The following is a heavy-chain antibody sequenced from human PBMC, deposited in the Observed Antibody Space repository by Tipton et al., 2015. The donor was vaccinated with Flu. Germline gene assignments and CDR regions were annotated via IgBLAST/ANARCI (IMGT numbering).Heavy chain of an antibody. CDR2: INPNRGGT. V-gene: IGHV1-2*06. Sequence: QLVQSGAEVKKPGASVKVSCKASGYTFTGYYMHWVRQAPGQGLEWMGRINPNRGGTNYAQKFQGRVTMTRDTSISTAYMELSRLRSDDAAAYYGARDGLGYQRPHRGGRPGLFIYYYDGRDVWGQGTTVTVSS. CDR3: ARDGLGYQRPHRGGRPGLFIYYYDGRDV. J-gene: IGHJ6*02. CDR1: GYTFTGYY. D-gene: IGHD6-25*01.